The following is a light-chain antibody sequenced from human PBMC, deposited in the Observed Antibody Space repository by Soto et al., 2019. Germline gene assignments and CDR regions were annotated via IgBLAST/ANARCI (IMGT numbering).Light chain of an antibody. CDR1: QSISSW. J-gene: IGKJ1*01. CDR2: KAS. CDR3: QQYDSFPWT. V-gene: IGKV1-5*03. Sequence: DIQMTQSPSTLSASLGDRVTITCRASQSISSWLAWYQQKPGKAPNVLIYKASNLERGVPSRFSGSGSGTVFTLTISSLEPKDFATYHCQQYDSFPWTFGQGTKVDIK.